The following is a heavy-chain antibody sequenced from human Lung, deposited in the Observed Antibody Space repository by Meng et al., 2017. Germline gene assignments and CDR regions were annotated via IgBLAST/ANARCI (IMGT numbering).Heavy chain of an antibody. CDR1: GGFFRGYH. D-gene: IGHD6-6*01. J-gene: IGHJ4*02. CDR3: ARDFCRVEQLVRSFDY. V-gene: IGHV4-34*01. Sequence: HLQQLAARIVSTPGSLPLPCTDCGGFFRGYHGGRIPQPAGKGLQWIGEINNRGGTNYIPSLKRRVTISVDTSNNQFSRKRSSVTAADTAVYYCARDFCRVEQLVRSFDYWGQGTLVTVSS. CDR2: INNRGGT.